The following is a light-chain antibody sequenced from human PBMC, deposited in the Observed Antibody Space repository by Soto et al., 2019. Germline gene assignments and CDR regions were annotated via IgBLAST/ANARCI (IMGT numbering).Light chain of an antibody. CDR2: TAS. Sequence: DIQMTQSPSSLSASVGDRVTITCRASQSIGWYLHWYQQKPGKAPKLLIYTASSLQHGVPSRCSGSGSGTDYTRTISSLQPQDLATEHCQQSGTSLRTSGQGTKVEI. J-gene: IGKJ1*01. CDR1: QSIGWY. CDR3: QQSGTSLRT. V-gene: IGKV1-39*01.